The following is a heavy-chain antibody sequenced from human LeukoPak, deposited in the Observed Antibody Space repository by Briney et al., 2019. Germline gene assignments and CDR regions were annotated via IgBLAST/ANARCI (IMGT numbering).Heavy chain of an antibody. Sequence: SVKVSCKVSGYTLTELSMHWVRQAPGKGLEWMGGIIPIFGTANYAQKFQGRVTITADESTSTAYMELSSLRSEDTAVYYCARWSIAARFDYYYGMDVWGQGTTVTVSS. CDR3: ARWSIAARFDYYYGMDV. D-gene: IGHD6-6*01. CDR1: GYTLTELS. J-gene: IGHJ6*02. V-gene: IGHV1-69*13. CDR2: IIPIFGTA.